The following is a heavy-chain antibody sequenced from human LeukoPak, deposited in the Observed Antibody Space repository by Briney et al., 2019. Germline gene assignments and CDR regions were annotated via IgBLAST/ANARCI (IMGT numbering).Heavy chain of an antibody. D-gene: IGHD4-23*01. Sequence: GGSLRLSCAVSGVTFDDYAMHWVRQAPGKGLEWVSGISWNSDGIDYADSVKGRFTISRDNRKNSLYLQMNSLRAEDTALYYCAKDSRGTDYGGNFGASGAFDYWGQGTLVTVSS. CDR3: AKDSRGTDYGGNFGASGAFDY. J-gene: IGHJ4*02. CDR2: ISWNSDGI. V-gene: IGHV3-9*01. CDR1: GVTFDDYA.